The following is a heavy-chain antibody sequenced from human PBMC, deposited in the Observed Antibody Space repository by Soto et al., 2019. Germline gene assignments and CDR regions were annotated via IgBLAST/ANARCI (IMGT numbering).Heavy chain of an antibody. V-gene: IGHV1-69*01. CDR2: IIPRCRTA. CDR1: GGTFSTYA. CDR3: ARDQQPKRGGYYYCSAMDV. D-gene: IGHD6-13*01. J-gene: IGHJ6*02. Sequence: QVQLVQSGAEVKKPGSSVKVSCKASGGTFSTYAINWVRQAPGQGLEWMGGIIPRCRTAEYAQQFQGRVTITADEPTSTDYMELSSLRSEDTDVYYCARDQQPKRGGYYYCSAMDVWGQGTTVTVSS.